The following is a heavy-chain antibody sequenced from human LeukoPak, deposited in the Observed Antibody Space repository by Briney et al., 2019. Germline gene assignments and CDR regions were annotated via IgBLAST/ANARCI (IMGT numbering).Heavy chain of an antibody. CDR2: ILPIFGTA. D-gene: IGHD4-17*01. J-gene: IGHJ5*02. V-gene: IGHV1-69*13. CDR1: GGTFGSYV. Sequence: SVKVSCKTSGGTFGSYVISWVRQAPGQELDWMGGILPIFGTADYAQKFQGRVTITADESTNTAYMELRSLTSEDTAVYYCARDRGGLDPWGQGTLVTVSS. CDR3: ARDRGGLDP.